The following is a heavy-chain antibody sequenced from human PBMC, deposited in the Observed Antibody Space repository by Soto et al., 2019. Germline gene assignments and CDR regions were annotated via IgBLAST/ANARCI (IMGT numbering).Heavy chain of an antibody. CDR2: ISNDGTNQ. J-gene: IGHJ5*02. D-gene: IGHD3-3*01. CDR1: GVSFSNYG. V-gene: IGHV3-30*18. Sequence: GGSLRLSCAASGVSFSNYGMHWVRQAPGKGLEWVAVISNDGTNQYYADSVKGRFTISRHNSNNTLYLQMNSLRTDDTAFYYCAKSLRNYDFWRGPWSDPWGQGPLVTVSS. CDR3: AKSLRNYDFWRGPWSDP.